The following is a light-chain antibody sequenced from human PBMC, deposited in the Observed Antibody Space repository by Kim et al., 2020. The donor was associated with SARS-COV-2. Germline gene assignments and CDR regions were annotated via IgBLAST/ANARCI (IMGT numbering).Light chain of an antibody. V-gene: IGLV1-47*02. J-gene: IGLJ1*01. CDR1: SSNIGSNY. Sequence: ELTQPPSASGTPGQRVTISCSGSSSNIGSNYVYWYQQLPGTAPKLLIYSNNQRPSGVPDRFSGSKSGTSASLAISGLRSEDEADYYCAAWGDSLSGFYVFGTGTKVTVL. CDR2: SNN. CDR3: AAWGDSLSGFYV.